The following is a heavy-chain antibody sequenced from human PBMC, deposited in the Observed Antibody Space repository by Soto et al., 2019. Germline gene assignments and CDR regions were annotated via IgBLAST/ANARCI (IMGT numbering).Heavy chain of an antibody. J-gene: IGHJ4*02. CDR2: ISYDGSNK. CDR3: VRDKSPYSSGWHNRHFDY. D-gene: IGHD6-19*01. V-gene: IGHV3-30-3*01. CDR1: GFTFSSYA. Sequence: QVQLVESGGGVVQPGRSLRLSCAASGFTFSSYAMHWVRQAPGKGLEWVAVISYDGSNKYYADSVNGRFTISRDNSKTLYLQMNSLRAEDTAVYYCVRDKSPYSSGWHNRHFDYWGQGTLVTVSS.